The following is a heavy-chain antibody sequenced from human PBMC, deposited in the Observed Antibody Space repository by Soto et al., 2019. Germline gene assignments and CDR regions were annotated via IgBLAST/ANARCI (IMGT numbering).Heavy chain of an antibody. V-gene: IGHV3-30*18. Sequence: QVQLVESGGGVVQPGRSLRLSCAASGFTFSDYGMHWVRQAPGKGLEWVAVISYDGSNKFYADSVKGRLTISRDNSKNTLYLQMNSLRAEDTAVYYCAKGWAARTTVLNGYSDYWGQGTLVTVSS. CDR3: AKGWAARTTVLNGYSDY. J-gene: IGHJ4*02. D-gene: IGHD4-17*01. CDR1: GFTFSDYG. CDR2: ISYDGSNK.